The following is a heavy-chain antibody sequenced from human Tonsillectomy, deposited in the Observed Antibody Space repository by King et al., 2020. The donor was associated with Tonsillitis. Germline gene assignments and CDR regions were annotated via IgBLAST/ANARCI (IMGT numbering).Heavy chain of an antibody. CDR1: GFTFSGSA. Sequence: EVQLVESGGGLVQPGGSLKLSCAASGFTFSGSAMHWVRQASGKGLEWVGRIRSKANSYATTYAASLKGRFTISRDDSKNTAYLQMNSLKTEDTAVYYCTGHVVAHCDTVNDYGASGTFDYWGKGTLVTVSS. CDR2: IRSKANSYAT. J-gene: IGHJ4*02. CDR3: TGHVVAHCDTVNDYGASGTFDY. D-gene: IGHD4-17*01. V-gene: IGHV3-73*02.